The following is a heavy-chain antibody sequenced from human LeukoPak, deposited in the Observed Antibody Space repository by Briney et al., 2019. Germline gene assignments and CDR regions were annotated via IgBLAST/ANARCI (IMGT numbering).Heavy chain of an antibody. CDR2: IWYDGSDK. CDR1: GFPFSNYA. Sequence: GTSLRLSCAASGFPFSNYAMHWVRQDPGKGLEWVAVIWYDGSDKYYGEPLKGRFTISRDNSKNTLCLQMNSLRAEDSAVYYCARGPPGDFWTYDYYYYGMDVWGQGTTVTVSS. J-gene: IGHJ6*02. D-gene: IGHD3/OR15-3a*01. V-gene: IGHV3-33*01. CDR3: ARGPPGDFWTYDYYYYGMDV.